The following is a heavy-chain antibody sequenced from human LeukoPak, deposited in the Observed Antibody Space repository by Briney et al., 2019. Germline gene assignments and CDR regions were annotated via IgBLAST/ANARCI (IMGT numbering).Heavy chain of an antibody. CDR2: IYYSGST. J-gene: IGHJ5*02. D-gene: IGHD6-19*01. CDR3: ARGYSSGWSGFHNWFDP. CDR1: GGSINSYY. Sequence: SETLSLTCTVSGGSINSYYWSWIRQPPGKGLEWIGYIYYSGSTYYNPSLKSRVTISVDTSKNQFSLKLSSVTAADTAVYYCARGYSSGWSGFHNWFDPWGQGTLVTVSS. V-gene: IGHV4-30-4*08.